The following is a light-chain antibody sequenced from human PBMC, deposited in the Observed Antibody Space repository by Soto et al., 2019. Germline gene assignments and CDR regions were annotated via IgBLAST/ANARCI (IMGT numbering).Light chain of an antibody. Sequence: DIQMTQSPSSVSASVGDRVTITCRASQDISTWLAWYQQKPGKAPKLLIYDASSLQRGVPSRFSGSGSGTDFTLTINSLQPEDFATYYCQQANTLLALTFGGGTKVEIK. CDR1: QDISTW. CDR2: DAS. V-gene: IGKV1-12*01. J-gene: IGKJ4*01. CDR3: QQANTLLALT.